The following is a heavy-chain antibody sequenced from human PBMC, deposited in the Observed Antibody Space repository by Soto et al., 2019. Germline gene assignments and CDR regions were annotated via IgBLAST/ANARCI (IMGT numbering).Heavy chain of an antibody. Sequence: SETLSLTCEVSGDSISRGGYYWNWIRQHPGKGLEWIGYIYYSGSTSYNPSLQSRVTISVDLSKNQFYLKLSSVTAADTAMYYCAREDRDESFFDTWGRGALVTVSS. CDR3: AREDRDESFFDT. J-gene: IGHJ4*02. CDR1: GDSISRGGYY. CDR2: IYYSGST. V-gene: IGHV4-31*11.